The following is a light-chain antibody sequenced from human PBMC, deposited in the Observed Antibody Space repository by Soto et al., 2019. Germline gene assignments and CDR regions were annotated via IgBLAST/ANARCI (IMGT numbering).Light chain of an antibody. CDR2: AAS. V-gene: IGKV1-27*01. Sequence: DIQMTQSPSSLSASVGDRVTVTCRASQDISRYLAWYQQKPGQVPELLIYAASTLHAGVSSRFSGSGSGTHFTLTITSLQPEDVATYYCQKYYSAPLSFGGGTKVDIK. CDR1: QDISRY. J-gene: IGKJ4*01. CDR3: QKYYSAPLS.